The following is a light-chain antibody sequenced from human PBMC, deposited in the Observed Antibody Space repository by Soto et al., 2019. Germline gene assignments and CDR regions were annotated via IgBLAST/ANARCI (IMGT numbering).Light chain of an antibody. Sequence: QSALTQTPSASGSPGQSVTISCTGTSSDVGGYNYVSSYQQHPGKAPNVIIYEVSKRPPGVPDRFSGSKSGSTASLTVSGLQAEDEADYYCSSYAVTNIFVFGTGTKVTVL. J-gene: IGLJ1*01. CDR1: SSDVGGYNY. CDR2: EVS. CDR3: SSYAVTNIFV. V-gene: IGLV2-8*01.